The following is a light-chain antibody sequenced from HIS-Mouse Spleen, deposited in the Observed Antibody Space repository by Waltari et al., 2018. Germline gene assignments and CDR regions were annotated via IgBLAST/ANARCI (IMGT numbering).Light chain of an antibody. CDR2: EDS. CDR3: YSTDSSGNHRV. J-gene: IGLJ2*01. CDR1: ALPKQY. V-gene: IGLV3-10*01. Sequence: SYELTQPPSVSVSPGQTARITCPGDALPKQYASWYQQKSGQAPVLVIYEDSKRPPGIPERFSGSSSGTMATLTISGAQVEDEADHYCYSTDSSGNHRVFGGGTKLTVL.